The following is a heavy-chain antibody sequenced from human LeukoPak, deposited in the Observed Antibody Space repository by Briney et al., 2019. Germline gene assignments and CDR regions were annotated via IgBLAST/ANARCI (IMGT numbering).Heavy chain of an antibody. CDR3: AKDPAFGYGDY. D-gene: IGHD3-16*01. Sequence: GGSLRLSCAASGFIFNNYAMSWVRQAPGKGLEWVSAISIGGGSTYYADSVKGRFTISRDNSKNTLYLQMNSLRAEDTAVYYCAKDPAFGYGDYWGQGTLVTVSS. CDR2: ISIGGGST. V-gene: IGHV3-23*01. CDR1: GFIFNNYA. J-gene: IGHJ4*02.